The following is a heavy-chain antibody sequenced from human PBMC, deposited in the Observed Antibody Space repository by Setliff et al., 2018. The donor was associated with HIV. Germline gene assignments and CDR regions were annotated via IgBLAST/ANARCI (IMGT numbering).Heavy chain of an antibody. V-gene: IGHV4-61*02. CDR1: GGSNSSGNYY. CDR2: IYISGST. D-gene: IGHD3-22*01. J-gene: IGHJ3*02. CDR3: AREDYYDSSGDAFDI. Sequence: SETLSLTCTVSGGSNSSGNYYWNWIRQHAGKGLEWIGRIYISGSTNYNPSLESRVTISLDTSKNQFSLKLRSVTAADTAVYYCAREDYYDSSGDAFDIWGQGTMVTVSS.